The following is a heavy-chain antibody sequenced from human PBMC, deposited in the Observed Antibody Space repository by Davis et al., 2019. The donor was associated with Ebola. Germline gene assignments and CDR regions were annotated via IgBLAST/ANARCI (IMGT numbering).Heavy chain of an antibody. CDR1: GFTFSSYG. J-gene: IGHJ6*02. V-gene: IGHV3-33*01. CDR2: IWYDGSNK. D-gene: IGHD2-21*02. Sequence: PGGSLRLSCAASGFTFSSYGMHWVRQAPGKGLEWVAVIWYDGSNKYYADSVKGRFTISRDNSKNTLYLQMNSLRAEDTAVYYCARELAYCGGDCFPGAYYYYGMDVWGQGTTVTVSS. CDR3: ARELAYCGGDCFPGAYYYYGMDV.